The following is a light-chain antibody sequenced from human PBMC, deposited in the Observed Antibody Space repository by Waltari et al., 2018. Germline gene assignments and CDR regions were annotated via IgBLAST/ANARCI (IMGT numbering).Light chain of an antibody. V-gene: IGLV2-23*02. Sequence: QSAMTQPASVSGSPGQSITISCTGTSSDVGSYTLVSWYQQHPGKAPKIMIYEVSKRPSGVSNRFSGSKSGNTASLTISGLQAEDEADYYCCSYAGSSPYVFGSGTKVTVV. J-gene: IGLJ1*01. CDR2: EVS. CDR1: SSDVGSYTL. CDR3: CSYAGSSPYV.